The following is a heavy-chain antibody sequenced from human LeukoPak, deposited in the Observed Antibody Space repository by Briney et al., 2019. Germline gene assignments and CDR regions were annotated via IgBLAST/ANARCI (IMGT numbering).Heavy chain of an antibody. Sequence: PGGSLRLSCSASGFTFSTYWMSWVRRAPGKGLEWVANMRRDGNEIYYLDSVRGRFTISRDNAKNSLYLQMNSLRAEDTAVYYCARGYDSSAYYPFNYWGQGTLVTVSS. CDR3: ARGYDSSAYYPFNY. J-gene: IGHJ4*02. V-gene: IGHV3-7*01. D-gene: IGHD3-22*01. CDR1: GFTFSTYW. CDR2: MRRDGNEI.